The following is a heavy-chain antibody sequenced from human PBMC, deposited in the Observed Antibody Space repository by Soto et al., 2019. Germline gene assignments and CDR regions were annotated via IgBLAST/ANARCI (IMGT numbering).Heavy chain of an antibody. CDR3: AKLFGVTTPLYYYMDV. CDR2: ISGSGGST. CDR1: GFTFSSYA. Sequence: GGSLRLSCAASGFTFSSYAMSWVRQAPGKGLEWVSAISGSGGSTYYADSVKGRFTISRDNSKNTLYLQMNSLRAEDTAVYYCAKLFGVTTPLYYYMDVWGKGTTVTVSS. J-gene: IGHJ6*03. V-gene: IGHV3-23*01. D-gene: IGHD3-3*01.